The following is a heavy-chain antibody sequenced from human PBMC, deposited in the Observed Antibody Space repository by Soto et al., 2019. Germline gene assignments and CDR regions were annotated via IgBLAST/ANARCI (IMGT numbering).Heavy chain of an antibody. J-gene: IGHJ4*02. D-gene: IGHD3-10*01. CDR2: IYWDDDK. CDR1: GFSLSTSGVG. CDR3: ASRRYTGSGVDY. V-gene: IGHV2-5*02. Sequence: QITLKESGPTLVKPTQTLTLTCTFSGFSLSTSGVGVGWIRQPPGKALEWLALIYWDDDKRYSPSLKSRLTITKETSKNQVVLTMTNMDPVDTATYYCASRRYTGSGVDYWGQGTLVTVSS.